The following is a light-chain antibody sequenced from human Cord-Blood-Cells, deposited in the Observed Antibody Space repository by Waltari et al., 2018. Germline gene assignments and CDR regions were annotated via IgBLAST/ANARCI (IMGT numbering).Light chain of an antibody. CDR1: QSVLYSSNNKNY. V-gene: IGKV4-1*01. CDR2: WAY. J-gene: IGKJ2*03. CDR3: QQYYSTPYS. Sequence: DIVMTQSPDSLAVSLGERATINCKSSQSVLYSSNNKNYLAWYQQKPGQPPKLLIYWAYTRESGVPDRFSGSGYGTDFTFTISSLQAEDVAVYYCQQYYSTPYSFGQGTKLEIK.